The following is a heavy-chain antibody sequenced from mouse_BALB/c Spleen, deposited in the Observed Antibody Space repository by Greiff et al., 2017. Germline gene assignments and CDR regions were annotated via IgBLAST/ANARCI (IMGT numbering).Heavy chain of an antibody. CDR3: TRDDYDERFAY. D-gene: IGHD2-4*01. J-gene: IGHJ3*01. CDR1: GYTFTSYW. Sequence: EVQLQQSGTVLARPGASVKMSCKASGYTFTSYWMHWVKQRPGQGLEWIGAIYPGNSDTSYNQKFKGKAKLTAVTSTSTAYMELSSLTNEDSAVYYCTRDDYDERFAYWGQGTLVTVSA. CDR2: IYPGNSDT. V-gene: IGHV1-5*01.